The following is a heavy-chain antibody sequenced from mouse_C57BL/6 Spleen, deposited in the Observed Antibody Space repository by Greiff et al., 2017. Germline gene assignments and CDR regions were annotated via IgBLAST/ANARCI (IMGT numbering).Heavy chain of an antibody. Sequence: VQLKESGPGLVKPSQSLSLTCSVTGYSITSGYYWNWIRQFPGNKLEWMGYISYDGSNNYNPSLKNRISITRDTSKNQFFLKLNSVTTEDTATYYCARGRVYGYFDVWGTGTTVTVSS. CDR1: GYSITSGYY. CDR2: ISYDGSN. CDR3: ARGRVYGYFDV. J-gene: IGHJ1*03. V-gene: IGHV3-6*01.